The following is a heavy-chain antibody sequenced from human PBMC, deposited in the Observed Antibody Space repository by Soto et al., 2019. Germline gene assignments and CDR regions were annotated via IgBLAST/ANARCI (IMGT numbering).Heavy chain of an antibody. CDR3: ARVPRMVPGAFDI. J-gene: IGHJ3*02. V-gene: IGHV4-30-4*01. D-gene: IGHD2-8*01. CDR1: GGSISSGDYD. Sequence: QVKLQESGPGLVKPSQTLSLTCTVSGGSISSGDYDWSWIRQPPGKGLEWIGYIYNSGSTYYNPSLKSRVTISVDTSKNQFSLKLTSVTAADTAVYYCARVPRMVPGAFDIWGQGTMFTVSS. CDR2: IYNSGST.